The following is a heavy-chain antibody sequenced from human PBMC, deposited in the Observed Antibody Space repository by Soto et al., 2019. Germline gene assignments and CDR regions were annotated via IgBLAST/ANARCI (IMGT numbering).Heavy chain of an antibody. CDR1: GYTFTSYY. CDR3: AKMTTVTTGPAYYYGMDV. V-gene: IGHV1-46*01. CDR2: INPSGGST. Sequence: QVQLVQSGAEVKKPGASVKVSCKASGYTFTSYYMHWVRQAPGQGLEWMGIINPSGGSTSYAQKFQGRVTMTRYTSTSTVYMELSSLRSEDTAVYYCAKMTTVTTGPAYYYGMDVWGQGTTVTVSS. J-gene: IGHJ6*02. D-gene: IGHD4-17*01.